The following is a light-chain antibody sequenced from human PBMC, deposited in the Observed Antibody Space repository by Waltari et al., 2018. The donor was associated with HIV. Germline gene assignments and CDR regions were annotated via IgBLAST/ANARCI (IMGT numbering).Light chain of an antibody. Sequence: QSFLTQPPSASGTPGQTVTISCSGSSSNIEKDNVYWYQQFPGMTPKLLIYKTFLRPSGVPDRFPASKSDTSASLTLSGLRSADEADYYCVGWDSSLSAYVFGAGTKVAVL. CDR3: VGWDSSLSAYV. CDR2: KTF. CDR1: SSNIEKDN. J-gene: IGLJ1*01. V-gene: IGLV1-47*01.